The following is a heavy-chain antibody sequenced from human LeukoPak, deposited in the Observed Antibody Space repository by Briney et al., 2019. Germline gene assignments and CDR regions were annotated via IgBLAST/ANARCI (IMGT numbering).Heavy chain of an antibody. V-gene: IGHV3-73*01. J-gene: IGHJ4*02. CDR1: GFTFSGSA. CDR2: IRTKDTSYAT. D-gene: IGHD3-22*01. Sequence: GESLRLSCAVAGFTFSGSAMHWVRQASGKGLEWVAHIRTKDTSYATAYAASVKGRFIISRDDSKNTAYLQMNSLKTEDTAVYYCTRLDLFYYDGSDYPGWGQGTLVTVS. CDR3: TRLDLFYYDGSDYPG.